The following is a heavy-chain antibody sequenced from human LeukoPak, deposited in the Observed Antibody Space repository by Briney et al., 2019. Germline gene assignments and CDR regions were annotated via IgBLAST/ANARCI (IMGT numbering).Heavy chain of an antibody. CDR3: ARAERAVAGIPPTFDY. CDR2: ISGSGGST. J-gene: IGHJ4*02. CDR1: GFTFSSYG. Sequence: GGSLRLSCAASGFTFSSYGMSWVRQAPGKGLEWVSAISGSGGSTYYADSVKGRFTISRDNAKNSLYLQMNSLRAEDTAVYYCARAERAVAGIPPTFDYWGQGTLVTVSS. D-gene: IGHD6-19*01. V-gene: IGHV3-23*01.